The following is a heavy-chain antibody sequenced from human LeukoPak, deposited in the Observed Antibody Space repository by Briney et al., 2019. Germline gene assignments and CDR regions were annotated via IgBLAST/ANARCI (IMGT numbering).Heavy chain of an antibody. CDR1: GFTFSSYA. CDR3: ASGLRFLEWLGAFDI. J-gene: IGHJ3*02. CDR2: ISSSGSTI. Sequence: GGSLRLSXAASGFTFSSYAMSWIRQAPGKGLEWVTYISSSGSTIYYADSVKGRFTISRDNAKNSLYLQMNSLRAEDTAVYYCASGLRFLEWLGAFDIWGQGTMVTVSS. V-gene: IGHV3-11*04. D-gene: IGHD3-3*01.